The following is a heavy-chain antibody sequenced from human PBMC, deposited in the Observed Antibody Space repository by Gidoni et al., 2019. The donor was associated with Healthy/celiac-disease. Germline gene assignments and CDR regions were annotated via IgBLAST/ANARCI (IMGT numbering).Heavy chain of an antibody. CDR2: ISWNSGSI. J-gene: IGHJ2*01. CDR1: GFTFDAYA. D-gene: IGHD5-12*01. V-gene: IGHV3-9*01. Sequence: EVQLVESGGGLVQPGRSLSLSCAASGFTFDAYAMHWVRQAPGKGLEWVSGISWNSGSIGYADSVKGRFTISRDNAKNSLYLQMNSLRAEDTALYYCAKGIRDGYLNWYFDLWGRGTLVTVSS. CDR3: AKGIRDGYLNWYFDL.